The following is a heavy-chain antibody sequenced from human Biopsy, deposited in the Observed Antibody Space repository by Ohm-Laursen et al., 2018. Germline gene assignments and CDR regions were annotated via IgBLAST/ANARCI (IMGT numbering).Heavy chain of an antibody. V-gene: IGHV4-39*01. CDR3: VRHALRLGPKKNWFDT. Sequence: TLSLTCTVSGDSISSSNFYWAWIRQPPGKGLEWIGSMHNSGSTYYNPSLKSRVTISIDASKNQFSLKLTSVTAADTTVYYCVRHALRLGPKKNWFDTWGQGTLVTVPS. CDR1: GDSISSSNFY. J-gene: IGHJ5*02. CDR2: MHNSGST. D-gene: IGHD3-16*01.